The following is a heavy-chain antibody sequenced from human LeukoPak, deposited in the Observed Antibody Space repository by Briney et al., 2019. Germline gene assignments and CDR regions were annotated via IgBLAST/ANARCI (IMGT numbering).Heavy chain of an antibody. CDR2: YSGST. D-gene: IGHD3-16*01. Sequence: SETLSLTCTVSGGPIGTDYWSWIRQPPGKGLEWIGYYSGSTNYNPSLKSRVSISVDTSKNQFSLKLTSVTTADTAVYYCARGGALPRGFDPWGQGTLVTVSS. CDR3: ARGGALPRGFDP. J-gene: IGHJ5*02. CDR1: GGPIGTDY. V-gene: IGHV4-59*01.